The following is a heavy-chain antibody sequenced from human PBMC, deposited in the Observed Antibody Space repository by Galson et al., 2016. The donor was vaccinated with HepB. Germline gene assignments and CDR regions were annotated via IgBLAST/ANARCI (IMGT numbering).Heavy chain of an antibody. Sequence: CAISGDSVSSNSAAWNWIRQSPSRGLEWLGRTYYRSKWFNDYAPSVKSRINISPDTSKNQFSLQLNSLTPEDTAVYYCARTNSKTYGGGNLDYWGQGTLVAVSS. J-gene: IGHJ4*01. CDR3: ARTNSKTYGGGNLDY. D-gene: IGHD4-23*01. CDR1: GDSVSSNSAA. CDR2: TYYRSKWFN. V-gene: IGHV6-1*01.